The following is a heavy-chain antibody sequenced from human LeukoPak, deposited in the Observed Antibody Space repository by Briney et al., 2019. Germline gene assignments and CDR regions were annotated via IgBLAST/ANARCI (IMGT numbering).Heavy chain of an antibody. V-gene: IGHV3-74*01. Sequence: GGSLRLSCAASGFTFSSYWMHWARQAPGKGLVWVSRINSDGSSTSYADSVKGRFTISRDNAKNTLYLQMNSLRAEDTAVYYCARDPSKLRYFDWLLYAHYYYYMDVWGKGTTVTISS. CDR1: GFTFSSYW. D-gene: IGHD3-9*01. CDR3: ARDPSKLRYFDWLLYAHYYYYMDV. CDR2: INSDGSST. J-gene: IGHJ6*03.